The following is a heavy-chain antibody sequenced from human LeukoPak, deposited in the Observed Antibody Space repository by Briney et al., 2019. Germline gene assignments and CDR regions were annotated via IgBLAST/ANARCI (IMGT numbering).Heavy chain of an antibody. D-gene: IGHD1/OR15-1a*01. CDR3: TKLNNYDDY. V-gene: IGHV3-30*18. Sequence: GGSLRLSCAASGFTFSSYEMNWVRQAPGKGLEWVAAISDDGSHQYYIDSVRGRFSISRDNSKNTVYLQMTSLRADDTAVYYCTKLNNYDDYWGHGTQVTVSS. J-gene: IGHJ4*01. CDR2: ISDDGSHQ. CDR1: GFTFSSYE.